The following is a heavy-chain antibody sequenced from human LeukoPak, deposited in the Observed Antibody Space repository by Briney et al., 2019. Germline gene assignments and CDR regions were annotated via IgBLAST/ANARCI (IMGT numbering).Heavy chain of an antibody. J-gene: IGHJ4*02. CDR1: GGSISSYY. V-gene: IGHV4-59*08. CDR2: IYYSGST. Sequence: PSETLSLTCTVSGGSISSYYWSWIRQPPGKGLEWIAYIYYSGSTNYNPSLKSRVTISVDTSKNQFSLQLSSVTAADTAVYYCARRRASAAAGTFNYFDYWGQGTLVTVSS. CDR3: ARRRASAAAGTFNYFDY. D-gene: IGHD6-13*01.